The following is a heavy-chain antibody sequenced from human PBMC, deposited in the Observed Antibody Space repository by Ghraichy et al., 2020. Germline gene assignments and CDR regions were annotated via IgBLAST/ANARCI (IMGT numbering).Heavy chain of an antibody. D-gene: IGHD3-3*01. CDR1: GGSISSYY. CDR3: ARRSGDWFDP. CDR2: IYYSGST. V-gene: IGHV4-59*08. J-gene: IGHJ5*02. Sequence: SETLSLTCTVSGGSISSYYWSWIRQPPGKGLEWIGYIYYSGSTNYNPSLKSRVTISVDTSKNQFSLKLSSVTAADTAVYYCARRSGDWFDPWGQGTLVTVSS.